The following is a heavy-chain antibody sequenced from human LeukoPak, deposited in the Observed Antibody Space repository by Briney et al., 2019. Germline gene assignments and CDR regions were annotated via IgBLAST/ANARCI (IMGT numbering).Heavy chain of an antibody. CDR1: GYTFTSYN. V-gene: IGHV1-46*01. CDR3: ARDPSGWYEDYFDY. D-gene: IGHD6-19*01. J-gene: IGHJ4*02. CDR2: INPSGGIT. Sequence: VASVRVSCKPSGYTFTSYNMHGVRQTPGQRLEWRGLINPSGGITYYAQTFQGRVTMTRDTSTSTVYMELSSLRSEDKAVYYCARDPSGWYEDYFDYWGQGTLVTVSS.